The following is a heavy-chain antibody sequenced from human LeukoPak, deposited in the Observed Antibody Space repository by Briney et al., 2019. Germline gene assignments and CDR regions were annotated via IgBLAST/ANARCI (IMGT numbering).Heavy chain of an antibody. CDR1: GGPVSSDSHY. D-gene: IGHD3-10*01. CDR3: ARFLWFGGPFDP. Sequence: SETLSLTCTVSGGPVSSDSHYWNWIRQPPGKGLEWIGCISYSGSTNYKSSLKSRVTISVDTSKNQFSLKVRSVTAADTAVYYCARFLWFGGPFDPWGQGTLVTVSS. V-gene: IGHV4-61*01. J-gene: IGHJ5*02. CDR2: ISYSGST.